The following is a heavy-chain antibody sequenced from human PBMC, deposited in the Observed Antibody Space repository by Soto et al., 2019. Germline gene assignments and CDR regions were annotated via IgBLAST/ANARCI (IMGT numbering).Heavy chain of an antibody. CDR2: IYYSGST. V-gene: IGHV4-61*01. D-gene: IGHD1-26*01. J-gene: IGHJ4*02. CDR1: GGSVSSGSYY. CDR3: ARDHLSGSYYDY. Sequence: SETLSLTCTVSGGSVSSGSYYWSWIRQPPGKGLEWIGYIYYSGSTNYNPSLKSRVTISVDTSKNQFSLKLSSVTAADTAVYCCARDHLSGSYYDYWGQGTLVTVSS.